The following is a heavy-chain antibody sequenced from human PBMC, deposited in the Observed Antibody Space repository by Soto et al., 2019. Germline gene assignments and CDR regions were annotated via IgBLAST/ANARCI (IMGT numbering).Heavy chain of an antibody. CDR1: GGSISSSGYY. D-gene: IGHD3-22*01. Sequence: PSETLSLTCTVSGGSISSSGYYWSWIRQHPGKGLEWIGYIYYSGSTCYNPSLKSRVTISVDTSKNQFSLKLSSVTAADTAVYYCARGNYYDSSGYYGYWGQGTLVTVSS. CDR2: IYYSGST. J-gene: IGHJ4*02. V-gene: IGHV4-31*03. CDR3: ARGNYYDSSGYYGY.